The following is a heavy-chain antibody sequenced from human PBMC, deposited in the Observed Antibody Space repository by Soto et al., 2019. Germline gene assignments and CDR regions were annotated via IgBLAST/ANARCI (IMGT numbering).Heavy chain of an antibody. CDR2: ISYDGSNK. CDR3: AKDPLRRGHYYDSSGYFGSFAY. CDR1: GFTFSSYG. V-gene: IGHV3-30*18. Sequence: QVQLVESGGGVVQPGRSLRLSCAASGFTFSSYGMHWVRQAPGKGLEWVAVISYDGSNKYYADSVKGRFTISRDNSKNTLYLQMNSLRAEDTAVYYCAKDPLRRGHYYDSSGYFGSFAYWGQGTLVTVSS. J-gene: IGHJ4*02. D-gene: IGHD3-22*01.